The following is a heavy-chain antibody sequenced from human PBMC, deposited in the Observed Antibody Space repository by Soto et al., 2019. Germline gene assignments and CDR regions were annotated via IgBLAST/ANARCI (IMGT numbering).Heavy chain of an antibody. CDR3: VAGHYFGDY. CDR1: GFSFNSYG. J-gene: IGHJ4*02. Sequence: QVQLVESGGGVIQPGRSLRLSCAASGFSFNSYGMQWVRQAPGKGLEWVALISSDGSNKYYADSLKGRFTISRDNSKSTLYLQMNSLRPEDTAVYYCVAGHYFGDYWGQGTLVTVSS. D-gene: IGHD3-22*01. V-gene: IGHV3-30*03. CDR2: ISSDGSNK.